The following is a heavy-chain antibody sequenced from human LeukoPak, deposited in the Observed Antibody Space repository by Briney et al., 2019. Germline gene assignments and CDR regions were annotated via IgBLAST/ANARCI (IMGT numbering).Heavy chain of an antibody. CDR2: ISHDGGND. V-gene: IGHV3-30*04. Sequence: GGSLRLSCAASGSTFRNHAIHWVRQAPGKGLEWVTVISHDGGNDYYRDSVKGRFTISRDNSKNTVLLQMNSLSPDDTAIYYCVGSPTYYYMDVWGRGTTVTVSS. CDR3: VGSPTYYYMDV. J-gene: IGHJ6*03. D-gene: IGHD3-10*01. CDR1: GSTFRNHA.